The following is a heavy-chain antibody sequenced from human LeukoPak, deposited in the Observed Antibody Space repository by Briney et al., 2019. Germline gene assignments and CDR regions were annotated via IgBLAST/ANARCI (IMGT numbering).Heavy chain of an antibody. D-gene: IGHD2-2*01. Sequence: ASVKVSCKASGGTFSSYAISWVRQAPGQGREWMGGIIPIFGTANYAQKFQGRVTITADESTSTAYMELSSLRSEDTAVYYCARLQLGYCSSTSCPGNDYWGQGPLVPVSS. CDR2: IIPIFGTA. J-gene: IGHJ4*02. V-gene: IGHV1-69*13. CDR1: GGTFSSYA. CDR3: ARLQLGYCSSTSCPGNDY.